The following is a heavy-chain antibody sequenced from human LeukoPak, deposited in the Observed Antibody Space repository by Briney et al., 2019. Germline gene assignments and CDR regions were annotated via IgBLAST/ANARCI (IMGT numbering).Heavy chain of an antibody. CDR3: AKISTSTNCCLEGSQH. V-gene: IGHV3-30-3*02. CDR1: GFTSSA. D-gene: IGHD2-2*01. CDR2: ISYDGNNK. J-gene: IGHJ1*01. Sequence: GRSLRLSCAASGFTSSAMHWVRQAPGKGLEWVAVISYDGNNKYYADSVKGRFTVSRDNSNNTLYLQMNSLRPEDTAVYYCAKISTSTNCCLEGSQHWGQGTLVTVSS.